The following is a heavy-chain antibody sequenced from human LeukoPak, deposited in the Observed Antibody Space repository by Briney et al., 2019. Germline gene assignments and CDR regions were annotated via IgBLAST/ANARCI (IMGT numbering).Heavy chain of an antibody. D-gene: IGHD6-13*01. V-gene: IGHV1-3*04. CDR3: ARQAAAGPKFDC. CDR1: GYTFSSYA. CDR2: ISTVNGNT. J-gene: IGHJ4*02. Sequence: GASVKVSCKATGYTFSSYAIHWVRQAPGQRLEWMGWISTVNGNTKYSQKFQDRVTITRDTSASTAYVDLSSLTSEDTAVYYCARQAAAGPKFDCWGQGTLVTVSS.